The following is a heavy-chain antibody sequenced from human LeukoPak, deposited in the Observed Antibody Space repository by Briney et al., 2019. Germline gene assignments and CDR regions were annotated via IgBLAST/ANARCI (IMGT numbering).Heavy chain of an antibody. CDR3: ARRLGATLPYFDF. D-gene: IGHD1-26*01. CDR1: AYRFTSCW. CDR2: IHPGDSET. Sequence: GESLKISCKASAYRFTSCWIGWVRQMPGKGLECMGIIHPGDSETRYSPSFQGQVTISADKSISTAYLQWSGLKASDTAMYYCARRLGATLPYFDFWGQGALVTVSS. J-gene: IGHJ4*02. V-gene: IGHV5-51*01.